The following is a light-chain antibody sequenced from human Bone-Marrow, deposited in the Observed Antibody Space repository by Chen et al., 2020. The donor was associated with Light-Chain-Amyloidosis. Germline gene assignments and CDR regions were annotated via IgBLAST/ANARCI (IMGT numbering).Light chain of an antibody. CDR1: STDVGNYNL. CDR3: CSYAGSQIFV. J-gene: IGLJ1*01. Sequence: QPALTQPASVSGSPVQSITISRTGTSTDVGNYNLVSWYQRHPGKAPKLIIFEDNKRPSGVPSRFSGSRSGYTASLTISGLQAEDESDYYCCSYAGSQIFVFGTGSRVTVL. V-gene: IGLV2-23*01. CDR2: EDN.